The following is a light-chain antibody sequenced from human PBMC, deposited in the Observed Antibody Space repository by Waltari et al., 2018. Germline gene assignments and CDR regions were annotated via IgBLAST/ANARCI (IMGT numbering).Light chain of an antibody. CDR3: QQYYNTPLT. Sequence: DIVMTQSPESLAVSLGERATINCKSSESVLYSSNNKNHLAWYQQKPGQPPKLLIYWASTRKSGVPDRCSGSGSETDFTLTVSSLQAEDVAVYYCQQYYNTPLTFGGGTKVEIK. J-gene: IGKJ4*01. V-gene: IGKV4-1*01. CDR1: ESVLYSSNNKNH. CDR2: WAS.